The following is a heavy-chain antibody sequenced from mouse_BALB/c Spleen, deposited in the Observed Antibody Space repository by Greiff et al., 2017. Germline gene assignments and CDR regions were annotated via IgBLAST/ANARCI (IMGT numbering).Heavy chain of an antibody. CDR2: ISSGGST. CDR1: GFTFSSYA. Sequence: DVMLVESGGGLVKPGGSLKLSCAASGFTFSSYAMSWVRQTPEKRLEWVASISSGGSTYYPDSVKGRFTISRDNARNILYLQMSSLRSEDTAMYYCARGDGYYGGFAYWGQGTLVTVSA. J-gene: IGHJ3*01. CDR3: ARGDGYYGGFAY. V-gene: IGHV5-6-5*01. D-gene: IGHD2-3*01.